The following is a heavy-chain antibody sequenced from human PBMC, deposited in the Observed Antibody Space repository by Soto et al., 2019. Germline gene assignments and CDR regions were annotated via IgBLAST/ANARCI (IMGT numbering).Heavy chain of an antibody. Sequence: QVQLVQSGAEVKKPGSSVKVSCKASGGTFSSYTISWVRQAPRQGLQWRGRIIPVLGIANYAQKFQGRVTIRADKSTGAADVELGGRRSEDRAVDFWAGEFARNPNVGFGYWGQGTLVTVSA. CDR2: IIPVLGIA. D-gene: IGHD1-26*01. V-gene: IGHV1-69*08. CDR3: AGEFARNPNVGFGY. J-gene: IGHJ4*02. CDR1: GGTFSSYT.